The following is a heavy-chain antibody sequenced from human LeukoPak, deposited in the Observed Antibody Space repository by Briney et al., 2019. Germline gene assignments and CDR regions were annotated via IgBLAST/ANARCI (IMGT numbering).Heavy chain of an antibody. V-gene: IGHV3-30*02. CDR2: IHTDVTTT. D-gene: IGHD3-10*02. CDR3: AELGITMIGGV. CDR1: GFSFSSFG. Sequence: GGSLRLSCAASGFSFSSFGMHWVRQAPGKGLEWVAYIHTDVTTTYYADSVKGRFTISRDNAKNALYLQMNSLRVEDTAVYYCAELGITMIGGVWGKGTTVTISS. J-gene: IGHJ6*04.